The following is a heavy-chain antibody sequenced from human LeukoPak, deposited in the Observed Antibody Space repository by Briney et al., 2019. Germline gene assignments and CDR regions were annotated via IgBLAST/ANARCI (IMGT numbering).Heavy chain of an antibody. V-gene: IGHV1-46*01. CDR2: INPSGGST. CDR1: GYTFTSYG. J-gene: IGHJ4*02. CDR3: ARESCSGGSCYDGYFDY. D-gene: IGHD2-15*01. Sequence: ASVKVSCKASGYTFTSYGISWVRQAPGQGLEWMGIINPSGGSTSYAQKFQGRVTMTRDTSTSTVYMELSSLRSEDTAVYYCARESCSGGSCYDGYFDYWGQGTLVTVSS.